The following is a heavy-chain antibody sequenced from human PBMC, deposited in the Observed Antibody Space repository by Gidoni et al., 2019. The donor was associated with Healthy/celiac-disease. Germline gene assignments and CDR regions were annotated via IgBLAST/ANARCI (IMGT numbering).Heavy chain of an antibody. Sequence: LQGLHPGPRLAQPSATMFLTCTASCGAISSYSWSWIRQPPGKGLEWIGYIYYSGSTTYNPSLKSRGTRSVDTSKNQFSLKLSSVTAADTAVYYCAGVTGSGSSQDFDYWGQGTLVTVSS. CDR2: IYYSGST. V-gene: IGHV4-59*01. J-gene: IGHJ4*02. D-gene: IGHD3-10*01. CDR3: AGVTGSGSSQDFDY. CDR1: CGAISSYS.